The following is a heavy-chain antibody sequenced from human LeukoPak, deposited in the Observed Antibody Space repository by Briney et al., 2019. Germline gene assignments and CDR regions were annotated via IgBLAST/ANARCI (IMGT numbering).Heavy chain of an antibody. Sequence: PGGSLRLSCAISGFTYSMSWVRQAPGTGLEWVSSISASGGGTHYAGSVKGRFTISRDNSKKTMYLQMNSLRVHDTAKYFCAAWDPNFYYMDVWGKGTTVTVSS. CDR1: GFTYS. D-gene: IGHD1-26*01. V-gene: IGHV3-23*01. CDR3: AAWDPNFYYMDV. J-gene: IGHJ6*03. CDR2: ISASGGGT.